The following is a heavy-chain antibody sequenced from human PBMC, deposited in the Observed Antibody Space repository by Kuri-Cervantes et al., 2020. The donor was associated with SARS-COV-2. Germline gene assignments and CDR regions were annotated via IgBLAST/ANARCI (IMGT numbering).Heavy chain of an antibody. J-gene: IGHJ6*02. CDR3: ARDNGRYGMDV. D-gene: IGHD2-8*01. CDR2: IYYSGST. CDR1: GGSISSSSYY. Sequence: SDTLSLTFTVPGGSISSSSYYWGWIRQPPGKGLAWIGSIYYSGSTSYNPSLKSRGTISVDTSKNRFSLKLSSVTAADPAVYYCARDNGRYGMDVWGQGTTVTVSS. V-gene: IGHV4-39*07.